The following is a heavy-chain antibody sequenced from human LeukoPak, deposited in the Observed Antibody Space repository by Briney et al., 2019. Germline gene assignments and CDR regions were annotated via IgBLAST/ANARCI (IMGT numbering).Heavy chain of an antibody. CDR3: ARDSGYSYGFNWFDP. CDR1: GGTFSSYA. J-gene: IGHJ5*02. V-gene: IGHV1-69*05. Sequence: SVKVSCKDSGGTFSSYAISWVRQAPGQGLEWMGRIIPIFGTANYAQKFQGRVTITTDESTSTAYMELSSLRSEDTAVYYCARDSGYSYGFNWFDPWGQGTLVTVSS. CDR2: IIPIFGTA. D-gene: IGHD5-18*01.